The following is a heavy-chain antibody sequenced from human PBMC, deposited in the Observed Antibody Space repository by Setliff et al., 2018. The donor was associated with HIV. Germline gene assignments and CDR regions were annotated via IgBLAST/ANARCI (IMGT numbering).Heavy chain of an antibody. CDR1: GVSITTYY. J-gene: IGHJ4*02. D-gene: IGHD3-16*01. CDR2: IYYIGSV. Sequence: PSETLSLTCTVSGVSITTYYWSWIRQTPGKGLEWIGYIYYIGSVIYNYSFESRVIMTLDMSKSQFSLKLSSVTAADTAVYYCARRLGATVFYYFDYWGQGTLVTVSS. V-gene: IGHV4-59*01. CDR3: ARRLGATVFYYFDY.